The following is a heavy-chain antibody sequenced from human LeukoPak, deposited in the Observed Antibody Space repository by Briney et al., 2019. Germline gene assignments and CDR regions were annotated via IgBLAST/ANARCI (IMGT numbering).Heavy chain of an antibody. Sequence: PGGSLRLSCAASGFTFSSYSMNWVRQAPGKGLEWVSSISSSSSYIYYADSVKGRFTISRDNAKNSLYLQMNSLRAEDTAVYYCARDRTDYDFWSGYASHVYFDYWGQGTLVTVSS. D-gene: IGHD3-3*01. CDR2: ISSSSSYI. CDR3: ARDRTDYDFWSGYASHVYFDY. J-gene: IGHJ4*02. V-gene: IGHV3-21*01. CDR1: GFTFSSYS.